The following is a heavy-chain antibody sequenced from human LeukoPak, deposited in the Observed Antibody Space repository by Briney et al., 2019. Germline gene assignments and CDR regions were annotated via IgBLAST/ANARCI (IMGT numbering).Heavy chain of an antibody. D-gene: IGHD6-13*01. CDR1: GFTFSSYW. J-gene: IGHJ4*02. CDR2: IKQDGSEK. CDR3: ASRIAAAGTLDY. Sequence: GGSLRLSCAASGFTFSSYWMTWVRQAPGKGLEWVANIKQDGSEKYYVDSVKGRFTISRDNAKSSLYLQMDSLRAEDTAVYYCASRIAAAGTLDYWGQGTLVTVSS. V-gene: IGHV3-7*01.